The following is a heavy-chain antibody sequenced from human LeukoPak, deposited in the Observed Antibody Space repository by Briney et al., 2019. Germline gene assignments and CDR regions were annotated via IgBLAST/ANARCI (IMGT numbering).Heavy chain of an antibody. V-gene: IGHV3-30*04. CDR1: GFTFSSYA. CDR2: ISYDGSNK. Sequence: GGSLRLSCAASGFTFSSYAMHWVRQAPGKGLEWVAVISYDGSNKYYADSVKGRFTISRDNSKNTLYLQMNTLRAEDTAVYYCAKDPAVAGYQGPFDIWGQGTMVTVSS. D-gene: IGHD6-19*01. CDR3: AKDPAVAGYQGPFDI. J-gene: IGHJ3*02.